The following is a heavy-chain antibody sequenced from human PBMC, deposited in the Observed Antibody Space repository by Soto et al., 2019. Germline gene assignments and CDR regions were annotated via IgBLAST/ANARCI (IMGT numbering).Heavy chain of an antibody. CDR3: ARDLPQSYDYVWGSYRAAVRFDY. CDR2: ISAYNGNT. J-gene: IGHJ4*02. D-gene: IGHD3-16*02. V-gene: IGHV1-18*04. Sequence: QVQLVQSGAEVKKPGASVKVSCKASGYTFTSYGISWVRQAPGQGLEWMGWISAYNGNTNYAQKLQCRVTMTTDTSTSTAYMELRSLRSDDTAVYYCARDLPQSYDYVWGSYRAAVRFDYWGQGTLVTVSS. CDR1: GYTFTSYG.